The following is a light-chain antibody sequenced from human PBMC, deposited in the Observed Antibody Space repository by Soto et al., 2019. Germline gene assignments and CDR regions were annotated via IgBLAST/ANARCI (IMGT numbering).Light chain of an antibody. CDR3: QPYDNPPLP. V-gene: IGKV1-33*01. Sequence: DIQMTPSPSSLSASVGDRVTITCQASQDISNYLNWYQQKPGKAPKLLIYDASNLETGVPSRFSGSGSGTDFTFTISSLQPEDIATYYCQPYDNPPLPFGGGTKADIK. CDR1: QDISNY. CDR2: DAS. J-gene: IGKJ4*01.